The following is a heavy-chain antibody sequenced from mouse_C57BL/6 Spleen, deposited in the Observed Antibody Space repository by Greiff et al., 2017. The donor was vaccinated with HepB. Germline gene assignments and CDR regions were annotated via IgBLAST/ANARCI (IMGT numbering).Heavy chain of an antibody. CDR1: GFTFSDYY. D-gene: IGHD2-2*01. CDR3: ARRVGYYWYFDV. J-gene: IGHJ1*03. V-gene: IGHV5-16*01. Sequence: GKLVESEGGLVQPGSSMKLSCTASGFTFSDYYMAWVRQVPEKGLEWVANINYDGSSTYYLDSLKSRFIISRDNAKNILYLQMSSLKSEDTATYYCARRVGYYWYFDVWGTGTTVTVSS. CDR2: INYDGSST.